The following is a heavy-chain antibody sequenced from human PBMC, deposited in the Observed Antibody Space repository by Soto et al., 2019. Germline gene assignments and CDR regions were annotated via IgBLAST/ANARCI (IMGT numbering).Heavy chain of an antibody. CDR1: GGSISGYY. CDR2: VYYSGGA. Sequence: SETLSLTCTVSGGSISGYYWSWIRQPPGKGLEWIGNVYYSGGAKYNPSVKRRVSISVDTSKNQFSLNLSSVTAADTAVYYCTRDGDGRMTKNPYYYYGMDVWGPGLTVT. CDR3: TRDGDGRMTKNPYYYYGMDV. J-gene: IGHJ6*02. V-gene: IGHV4-59*01.